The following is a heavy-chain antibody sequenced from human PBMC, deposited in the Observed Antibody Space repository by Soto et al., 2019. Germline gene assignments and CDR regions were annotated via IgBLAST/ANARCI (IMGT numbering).Heavy chain of an antibody. V-gene: IGHV3-74*01. J-gene: IGHJ4*02. CDR2: INSDGSST. CDR1: GFTFSSYW. D-gene: IGHD3-22*01. CDR3: ARAAYYYDSSGYYVDY. Sequence: EVQLVESGGGLVQPGGSLRLSCAASGFTFSSYWMHWVRQAPGKGLMWVSRINSDGSSTSYADSVKGRFTISRDNAKNTLYLQMNSLRAEDTAVYYCARAAYYYDSSGYYVDYWGQGTLVTVSS.